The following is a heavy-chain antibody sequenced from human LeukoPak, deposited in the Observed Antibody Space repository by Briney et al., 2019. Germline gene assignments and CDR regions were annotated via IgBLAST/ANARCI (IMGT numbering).Heavy chain of an antibody. D-gene: IGHD6-6*01. CDR3: ATGNEYGRSSGGATDY. J-gene: IGHJ4*02. CDR2: IYYSGSI. Sequence: SETLSLTCTVSGGSISSGGYYWSWIRQHPGKGLEYIGYIYYSGSIYYNPSLKSRVTISLDTSKNQFSLKLSSVTAADTAVYYCATGNEYGRSSGGATDYWGQGTLVTVSS. CDR1: GGSISSGGYY. V-gene: IGHV4-31*03.